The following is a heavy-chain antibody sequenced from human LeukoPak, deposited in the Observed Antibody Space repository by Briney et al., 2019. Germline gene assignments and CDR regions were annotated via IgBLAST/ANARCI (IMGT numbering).Heavy chain of an antibody. V-gene: IGHV3-7*04. Sequence: PGGSLRLSCATSGFTFTYYWMNWIRQAPGKGLEWVANINQDGSEKYYVDSVKGRFTISRDYAKKSLYLQMNSLSAEDTAVYYCARGQVTTVTRLASFDIWGQGTMVTVSS. CDR1: GFTFTYYW. J-gene: IGHJ3*02. CDR2: INQDGSEK. CDR3: ARGQVTTVTRLASFDI. D-gene: IGHD4-17*01.